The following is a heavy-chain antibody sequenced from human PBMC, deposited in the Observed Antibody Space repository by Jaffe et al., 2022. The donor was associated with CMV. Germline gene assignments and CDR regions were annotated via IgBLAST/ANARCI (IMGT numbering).Heavy chain of an antibody. J-gene: IGHJ4*02. CDR2: ISGSGGST. CDR1: GFTFSSYA. V-gene: IGHV3-23*01. CDR3: AKDHYYGSGSYYMTFDY. D-gene: IGHD3-10*01. Sequence: EVQLLESGGGLVQPGGSLRLSCAASGFTFSSYAMSWVRQAPGKGLEWVSAISGSGGSTYYADSVKGRFTISRDNSKNTLYLQMNSLRAEDTAVYYCAKDHYYGSGSYYMTFDYWGQGTLVTVSS.